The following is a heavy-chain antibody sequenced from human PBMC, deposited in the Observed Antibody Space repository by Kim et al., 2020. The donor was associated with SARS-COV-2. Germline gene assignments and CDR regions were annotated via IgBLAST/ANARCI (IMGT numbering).Heavy chain of an antibody. CDR1: GGSFSGYY. CDR3: ARGGVGATQDGFDP. J-gene: IGHJ5*02. V-gene: IGHV4-34*01. Sequence: SETLSLTCAVYGGSFSGYYWSWIRQPPGKGLEWIGEINHSGSTNYNPSLKSRVTISVDTSKNQFSLQLSSVTAADTAVYYCARGGVGATQDGFDPCGQGT. D-gene: IGHD1-26*01. CDR2: INHSGST.